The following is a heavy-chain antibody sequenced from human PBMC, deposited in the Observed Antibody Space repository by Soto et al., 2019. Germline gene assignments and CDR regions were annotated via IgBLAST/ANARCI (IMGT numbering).Heavy chain of an antibody. CDR3: LGHGDYYFDY. Sequence: SETLSLTCTVSGYSISSGYYWGWIRQPPGKGLGWIGSIYHSGSTYYNPSLKSRVTISVDTSKNQFSLKLSSVTAADTAVYYCLGHGDYYFDYWGQGTLVTVSS. CDR2: IYHSGST. J-gene: IGHJ4*02. V-gene: IGHV4-38-2*02. D-gene: IGHD4-17*01. CDR1: GYSISSGYY.